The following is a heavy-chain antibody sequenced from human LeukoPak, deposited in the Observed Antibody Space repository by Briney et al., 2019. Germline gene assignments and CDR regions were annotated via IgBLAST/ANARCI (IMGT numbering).Heavy chain of an antibody. D-gene: IGHD6-6*01. V-gene: IGHV4-39*01. Sequence: PETLSLTCSVSGGSISSSSYYWGWIRQPPGKGLEWIGSINDSGDTYHNPSLKSRVTISVDTSKNQFSLKLSSVTAADTAVYYCASPSSSSSSYDYWGQGTLVTVSS. CDR3: ASPSSSSSSYDY. CDR1: GGSISSSSYY. CDR2: INDSGDT. J-gene: IGHJ4*02.